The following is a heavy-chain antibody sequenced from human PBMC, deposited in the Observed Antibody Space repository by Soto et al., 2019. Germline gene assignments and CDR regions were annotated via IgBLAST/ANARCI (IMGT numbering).Heavy chain of an antibody. Sequence: ASVKVSCKASGYTFTSYGISWVRQAPGQGLEWMGWISAYNGNTNYAQKLQGRVTMTTDTSTSTAYMELRSLRSDDTAVYYCATERGVVINNDAFDIWGQGTMVTVSS. CDR2: ISAYNGNT. J-gene: IGHJ3*02. V-gene: IGHV1-18*01. CDR3: ATERGVVINNDAFDI. D-gene: IGHD3-3*01. CDR1: GYTFTSYG.